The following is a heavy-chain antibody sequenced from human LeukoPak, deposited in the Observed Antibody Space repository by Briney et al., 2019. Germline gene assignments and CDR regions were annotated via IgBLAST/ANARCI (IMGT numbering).Heavy chain of an antibody. Sequence: SETLSLTCNVSGDSITRSTYYWAWIRQTPGKTLEYIGSFYKSGNKYYNPSVKSRVTISVDSSKNQFSLHLTSVTDADTAVYYCAXSSGLYGRTRFDNWGQGSLVTVSS. D-gene: IGHD3-22*01. V-gene: IGHV4-39*01. CDR2: FYKSGNK. CDR1: GDSITRSTYY. J-gene: IGHJ4*02. CDR3: AXSSGLYGRTRFDN.